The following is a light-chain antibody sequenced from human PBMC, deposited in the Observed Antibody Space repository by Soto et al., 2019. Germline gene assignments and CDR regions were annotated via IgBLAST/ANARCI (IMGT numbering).Light chain of an antibody. V-gene: IGLV1-40*01. Sequence: QSVLTQPPSVSGAPGQRVTISCTGSSSTIGAGYNVHWYQQPPGIAPKLLIYGNNNRPSGVPDRFSGSKSGTSASLAITGLQADDEADYYCCSYAGSYTHYVFGTGTKVTVL. CDR1: SSTIGAGYN. CDR2: GNN. J-gene: IGLJ1*01. CDR3: CSYAGSYTHYV.